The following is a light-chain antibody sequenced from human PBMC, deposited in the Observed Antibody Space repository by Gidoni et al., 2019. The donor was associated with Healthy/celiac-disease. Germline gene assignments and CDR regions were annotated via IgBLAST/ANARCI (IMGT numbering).Light chain of an antibody. CDR3: QQYYSTPPYT. Sequence: DLQMTQSPSSLSASVGDRVTITCRASQGISNSLAWYQQKPGKAPKLLLYAASRLESGVPSRFSGSGSGTDYTLTISSLQPEDCATYYCQQYYSTPPYTFGQGTKLEIK. CDR1: QGISNS. J-gene: IGKJ2*01. CDR2: AAS. V-gene: IGKV1-NL1*01.